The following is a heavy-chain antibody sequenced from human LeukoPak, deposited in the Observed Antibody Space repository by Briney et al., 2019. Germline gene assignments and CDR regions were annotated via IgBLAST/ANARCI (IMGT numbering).Heavy chain of an antibody. V-gene: IGHV3-30*18. CDR2: LSHDGTNK. J-gene: IGHJ4*02. D-gene: IGHD5-18*01. Sequence: GGSLRLCCAASGFTFSSYGIHWVRQAPGKRLEWVAVLSHDGTNKYYEDSVKGRFTISRDTSKNTLYLQMNSLRAEDTAVYYCAKDWDTVHMRLGYLHYWGQGTPVTVSS. CDR1: GFTFSSYG. CDR3: AKDWDTVHMRLGYLHY.